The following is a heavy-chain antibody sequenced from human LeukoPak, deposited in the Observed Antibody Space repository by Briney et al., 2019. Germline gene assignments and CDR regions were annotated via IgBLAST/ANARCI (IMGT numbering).Heavy chain of an antibody. CDR2: ISQDGTET. D-gene: IGHD1-26*01. CDR1: GFNFNDYW. J-gene: IGHJ4*02. V-gene: IGHV3-7*01. Sequence: GGSLRLSCAASGFNFNDYWMTWVRQPPGKGLQWVARISQDGTETLYADSVKGRFTPSKDNADKSLYLQMNSLTTEDTAVYYCVRLWEFDYWGQGTLVTVSS. CDR3: VRLWEFDY.